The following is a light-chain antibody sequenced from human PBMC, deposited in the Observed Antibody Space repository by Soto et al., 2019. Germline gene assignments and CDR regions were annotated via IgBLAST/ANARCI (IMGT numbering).Light chain of an antibody. CDR1: SGSVSTSYY. J-gene: IGLJ2*01. Sequence: QTVVTQEPSFSVSPGGTVTLTCALSSGSVSTSYYPSWYQQTPGQAPRTLIYSTDSRSSGVPDRFSGSILGNKAALTITGAHADDDSDYYCVLYMGSGISVFGGGTKLTVL. CDR2: STD. V-gene: IGLV8-61*01. CDR3: VLYMGSGISV.